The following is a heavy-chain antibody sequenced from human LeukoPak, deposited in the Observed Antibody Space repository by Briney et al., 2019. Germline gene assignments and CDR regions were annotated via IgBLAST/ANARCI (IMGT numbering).Heavy chain of an antibody. Sequence: GSPRLSCAASGFTFSSYGMHWVRPAPGKGLEWVAVIWYDGSNKYYADSVKGRFTISRDNSKNTLYLQMNSLRAEDTAVYYCAASKTGYSSGWYTYYIDYWGQGTLVTVSS. CDR3: AASKTGYSSGWYTYYIDY. J-gene: IGHJ4*02. CDR1: GFTFSSYG. V-gene: IGHV3-33*01. CDR2: IWYDGSNK. D-gene: IGHD6-19*01.